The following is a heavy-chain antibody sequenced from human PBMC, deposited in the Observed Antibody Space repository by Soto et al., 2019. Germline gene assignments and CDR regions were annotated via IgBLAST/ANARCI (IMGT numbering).Heavy chain of an antibody. Sequence: SETLSLTCTVSGGSIIDGQTYLNWIRQHPGRGLEWIGNIYYSGTTNYSPSLKSRLTISVDTSKNQFSLKLSSVTAADTAVYYCARHGRDGYKFDYWGQGTLVTVSS. V-gene: IGHV4-39*01. J-gene: IGHJ4*02. CDR3: ARHGRDGYKFDY. D-gene: IGHD5-12*01. CDR1: GGSIIDGQTY. CDR2: IYYSGTT.